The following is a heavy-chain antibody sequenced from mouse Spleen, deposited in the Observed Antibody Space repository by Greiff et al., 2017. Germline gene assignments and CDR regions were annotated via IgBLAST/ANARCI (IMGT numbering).Heavy chain of an antibody. CDR2: ISNGGGST. D-gene: IGHD1-1*01. CDR1: GFTFSDYY. CDR3: ARPYYGSSWGFAY. Sequence: VKLVESGGGLVQPGGSLKLSSATSGFTFSDYYMYWVRQTPEKRLEWVAYISNGGGSTYYPDTVKGRFTISRDNAKNTLYLQMSRLKSEDTAMYYCARPYYGSSWGFAYWGQGTLVTVSA. V-gene: IGHV5-12*02. J-gene: IGHJ3*01.